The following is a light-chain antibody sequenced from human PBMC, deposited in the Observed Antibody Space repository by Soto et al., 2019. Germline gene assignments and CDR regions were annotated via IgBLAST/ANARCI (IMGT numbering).Light chain of an antibody. CDR1: QSVSSSY. J-gene: IGKJ2*01. Sequence: EIVLTQSPGTLSLSPGERATLSCRASQSVSSSYLARYQQKPGQAPRLLIYGASSRATGIPDRFSGSGSGTDFTLTISRLEPEDFAVYYCQQYGSSTGYTFGQGTKLEIK. CDR2: GAS. CDR3: QQYGSSTGYT. V-gene: IGKV3-20*01.